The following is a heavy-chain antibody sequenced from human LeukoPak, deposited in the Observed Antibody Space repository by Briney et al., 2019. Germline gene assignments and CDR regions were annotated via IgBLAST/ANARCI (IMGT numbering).Heavy chain of an antibody. J-gene: IGHJ5*02. V-gene: IGHV1-2*02. CDR3: ARDRSIVVVPAALNWFDP. CDR2: INPNSGGT. D-gene: IGHD2-2*01. CDR1: GYTFTGYY. Sequence: ASVKVSCKASGYTFTGYYMHWVRQAPGQGLEWMGWINPNSGGTNYAQKFQGRDTMTRDTSISTAYMELSRLRSDDTAVYYCARDRSIVVVPAALNWFDPWGQGTLVTVSS.